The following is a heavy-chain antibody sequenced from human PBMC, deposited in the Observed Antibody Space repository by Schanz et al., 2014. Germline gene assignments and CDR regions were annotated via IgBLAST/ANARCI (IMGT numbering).Heavy chain of an antibody. CDR2: INTGGDST. Sequence: EVKLVESGGGLVKPGGSLRLSCAASGFSLDIFAVSWVRQAPGKGLEWVSSINTGGDSTYYADSVKGRFTISRDNFKGALYRQMNRLRAEDTAVYYCVRDSFFAFDYWGQGTLVTVSS. D-gene: IGHD3-3*01. V-gene: IGHV3-23*04. CDR3: VRDSFFAFDY. CDR1: GFSLDIFA. J-gene: IGHJ4*02.